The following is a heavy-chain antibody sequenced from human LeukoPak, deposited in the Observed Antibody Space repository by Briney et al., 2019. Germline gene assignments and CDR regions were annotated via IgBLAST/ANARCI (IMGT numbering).Heavy chain of an antibody. CDR1: GFCFSNNY. D-gene: IGHD5/OR15-5a*01. V-gene: IGHV3-53*01. Sequence: PGGSLRLSCAASGFCFSNNYMNWVRQAPGKGLEWVSVIYTSGRTFYADSVKGRFTIFRDYYKNTLSLQMNSLRGENTGEDHCAADPMEGDKVCLGCWGQGTLVTVSS. J-gene: IGHJ4*02. CDR2: IYTSGRT. CDR3: AADPMEGDKVCLGC.